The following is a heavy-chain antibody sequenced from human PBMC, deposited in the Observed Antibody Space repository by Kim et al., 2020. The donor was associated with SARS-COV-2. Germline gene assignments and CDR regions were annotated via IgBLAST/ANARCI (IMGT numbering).Heavy chain of an antibody. D-gene: IGHD6-13*01. V-gene: IGHV4-34*01. CDR2: INHSGST. CDR3: ARGQALRAAAGTSP. J-gene: IGHJ5*02. Sequence: SETLSLTCAVYGGSFSGYYWSCIRQPPGKGLEWIGEINHSGSTNYNPSLKSRVTISVDTSKNQFSLKLSSVTAADTAVYYCARGQALRAAAGTSPWGQGTLVTVSS. CDR1: GGSFSGYY.